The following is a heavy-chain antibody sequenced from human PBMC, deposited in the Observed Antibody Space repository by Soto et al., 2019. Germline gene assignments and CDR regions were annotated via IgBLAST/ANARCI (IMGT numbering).Heavy chain of an antibody. V-gene: IGHV3-23*01. CDR2: ISGSGGST. D-gene: IGHD2-15*01. CDR1: GFTFSSYA. Sequence: GGSLRLSCAASGFTFSSYAMSWVRQAPGKGLEWVSAISGSGGSTYYADSVKGRFTISRDNSKNTLYLQMNSLRAKDTAVYYCAKDKFSCSGGSCYSGPIFDYWGQGTLVTVSS. J-gene: IGHJ4*02. CDR3: AKDKFSCSGGSCYSGPIFDY.